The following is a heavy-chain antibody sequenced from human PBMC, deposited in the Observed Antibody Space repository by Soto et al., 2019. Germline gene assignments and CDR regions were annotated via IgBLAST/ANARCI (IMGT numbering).Heavy chain of an antibody. J-gene: IGHJ5*02. D-gene: IGHD6-13*01. V-gene: IGHV1-3*01. Sequence: ASVKVSCKASGYTFTSYAMHWVRQAPGQRLEWMGWINAGNGNTKYSQKFQGRVTITRDTSASTAYMELSSLRSEDTAVYYCARDMAFEGSSSWYWFDPWGQGTLVTVS. CDR2: INAGNGNT. CDR1: GYTFTSYA. CDR3: ARDMAFEGSSSWYWFDP.